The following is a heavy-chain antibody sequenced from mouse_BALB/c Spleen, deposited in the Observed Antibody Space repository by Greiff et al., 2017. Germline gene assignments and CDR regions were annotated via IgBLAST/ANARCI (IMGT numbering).Heavy chain of an antibody. CDR2: IYPSDSYT. CDR3: TRGGNYDWFAY. J-gene: IGHJ3*01. V-gene: IGHV1-69*02. CDR1: GYTFTIYW. Sequence: QVQLQQPGAELVRPGASVKLSCKASGYTFTIYWINWVKQRPGQGLEWIGNIYPSDSYTNYNQKFKDKATLTVDKSSSTAYMQLSSPTSEDSAVYYCTRGGNYDWFAYWGQGTLVTVSA. D-gene: IGHD2-1*01.